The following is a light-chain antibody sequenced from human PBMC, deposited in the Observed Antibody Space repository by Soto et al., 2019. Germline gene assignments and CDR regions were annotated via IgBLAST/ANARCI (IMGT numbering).Light chain of an antibody. CDR2: EVT. Sequence: QSALTQPASVSGSPGQSITISCTGTSSDIGAYNHVSWYQQYPGKAPTLMIYEVTNRPSGVSSRFSGSKSGNTASLTISGLQAEDEGDYYCQSHDSSLSTYVFGTGTKLTVL. V-gene: IGLV2-14*01. CDR1: SSDIGAYNH. J-gene: IGLJ1*01. CDR3: QSHDSSLSTYV.